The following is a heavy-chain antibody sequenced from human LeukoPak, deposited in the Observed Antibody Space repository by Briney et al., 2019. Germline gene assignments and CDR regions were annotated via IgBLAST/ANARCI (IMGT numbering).Heavy chain of an antibody. J-gene: IGHJ2*01. CDR2: IYYSGST. V-gene: IGHV4-31*03. CDR3: ARDATRYYYGSGSYYNDWYFDL. D-gene: IGHD3-10*01. Sequence: PSETLSLTCTVSGGSISSGGYYWSWIRQHPGKGLEWIGYIYYSGSTYYNPSLKSRVTISVDTSKNQFSLKLSSVTAADTAVYYCARDATRYYYGSGSYYNDWYFDLWGRGTLVTVSS. CDR1: GGSISSGGYY.